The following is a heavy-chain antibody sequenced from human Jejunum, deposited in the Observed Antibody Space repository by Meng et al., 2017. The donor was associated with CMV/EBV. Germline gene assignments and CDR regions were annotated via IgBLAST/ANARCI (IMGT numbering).Heavy chain of an antibody. CDR1: GVSPSTSGAG. CDR3: AHFVGGYYPSRPDY. Sequence: QITCKESGPTLVKPTQPLTLTCSFSGVSPSTSGAGVGWIRQHPGKALEWLALIYRGDDKRYSPSLNSRLTIAKDTSKNEVVLTLTNMGPIDTGTYYCAHFVGGYYPSRPDYWGQGTLVTVSS. CDR2: IYRGDDK. V-gene: IGHV2-5*02. J-gene: IGHJ4*02. D-gene: IGHD1-26*01.